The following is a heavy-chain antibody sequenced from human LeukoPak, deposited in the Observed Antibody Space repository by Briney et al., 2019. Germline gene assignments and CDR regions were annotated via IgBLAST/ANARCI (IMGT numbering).Heavy chain of an antibody. V-gene: IGHV4-38-2*02. CDR2: IYHSGST. CDR3: ARDPSGTFDY. Sequence: SETLSLTCTVSGYPISSGYYWGWIRQPPGKGLEWIGSIYHSGSTYYNPSLKSRVTISVDTSKNQFSLKLSSVTAADTAVYYCARDPSGTFDYWGQGTLVTVSS. CDR1: GYPISSGYY. D-gene: IGHD1-26*01. J-gene: IGHJ4*02.